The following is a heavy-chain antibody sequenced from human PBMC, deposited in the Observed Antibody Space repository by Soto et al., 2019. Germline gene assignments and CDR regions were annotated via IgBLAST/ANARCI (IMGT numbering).Heavy chain of an antibody. J-gene: IGHJ6*04. CDR3: ARLVVTATYDWDYCYGMDV. D-gene: IGHD2-21*02. CDR1: GGYISSYY. CDR2: IYYSGST. V-gene: IGHV4-59*01. Sequence: QVQLQESGPGLVKPSETLSLTCTVSGGYISSYYWSWIRQPPGKGLEWIGYIYYSGSTNYNPSIKSRVTISVDTSRNKLSLKLSSVTAADTAVYYCARLVVTATYDWDYCYGMDVWGKGTTVTVSS.